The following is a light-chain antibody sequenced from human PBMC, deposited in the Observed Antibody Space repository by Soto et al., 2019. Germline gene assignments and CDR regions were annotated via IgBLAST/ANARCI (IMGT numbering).Light chain of an antibody. J-gene: IGLJ3*02. V-gene: IGLV1-40*01. Sequence: QSVLTQPPSVSGAPGQRVTISCTGSSSNIGAGFDVHWYNQLPGTAPKLLIYGNSNRPSGVPDRFSGSKSGTSASLAITGRQAEDEADYSCHSHDSSLCGSVVGVGTKLTVL. CDR2: GNS. CDR3: HSHDSSLCGSV. CDR1: SSNIGAGFD.